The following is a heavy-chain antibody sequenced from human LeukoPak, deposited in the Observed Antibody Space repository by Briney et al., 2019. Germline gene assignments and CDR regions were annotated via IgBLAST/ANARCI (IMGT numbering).Heavy chain of an antibody. D-gene: IGHD3-9*01. V-gene: IGHV3-9*03. J-gene: IGHJ4*02. CDR2: ISWNSGSI. Sequence: GGTLRLSCAASGFTFSSYGMSWVRQAPGKGLEWVSGISWNSGSIGYADSVKGRFTISRDNAKNSLYLQMNSLRAEDMALYYCAKGVGFYYDILTGYFDYWGQGTLVTVSS. CDR1: GFTFSSYG. CDR3: AKGVGFYYDILTGYFDY.